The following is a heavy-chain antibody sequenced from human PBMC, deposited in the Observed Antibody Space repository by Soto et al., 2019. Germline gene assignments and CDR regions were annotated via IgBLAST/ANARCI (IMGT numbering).Heavy chain of an antibody. CDR1: GFTFSSYA. V-gene: IGHV3-30-3*01. CDR3: AKDFDYSNIFGY. CDR2: ISYDGSNE. D-gene: IGHD4-4*01. Sequence: GGSLRLSCAASGFTFSSYAMHWVRQAPGKGLEWVAVISYDGSNEYYADSVKGRFTISRDNSKNTLYLQMNSLRAEDTAVYYCAKDFDYSNIFGYWGQGTLVTVS. J-gene: IGHJ4*02.